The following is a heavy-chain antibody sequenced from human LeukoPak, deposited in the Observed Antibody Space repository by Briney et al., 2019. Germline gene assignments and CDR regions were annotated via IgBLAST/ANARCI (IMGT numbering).Heavy chain of an antibody. D-gene: IGHD5-18*01. Sequence: GGSLRLSCEASGFILNSYSMIWVRQAPGKGLEYISYISVSGSTDYADSVKGRFTISRDNAKNSLYLQMNSLRAEDTAVYYCARDLWDTAYGMDVWGQGTTVTVSS. J-gene: IGHJ6*02. CDR1: GFILNSYS. V-gene: IGHV3-48*01. CDR2: ISVSGST. CDR3: ARDLWDTAYGMDV.